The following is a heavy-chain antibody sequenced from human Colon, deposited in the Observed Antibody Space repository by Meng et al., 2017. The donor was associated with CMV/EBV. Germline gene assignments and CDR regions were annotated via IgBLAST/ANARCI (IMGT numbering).Heavy chain of an antibody. J-gene: IGHJ6*02. V-gene: IGHV3-21*04. CDR2: ISPTGIYI. Sequence: GESLKISCAASGFTFSTYSMNWVRQAPGKGLEWVSSISPTGIYIYYTDSVKGRFTISRDNSKNNIHLQMNSLRAEDTAVYYCAKSTYDDFWSGHGLDVWGQGSTVTVSS. CDR1: GFTFSTYS. D-gene: IGHD3-3*01. CDR3: AKSTYDDFWSGHGLDV.